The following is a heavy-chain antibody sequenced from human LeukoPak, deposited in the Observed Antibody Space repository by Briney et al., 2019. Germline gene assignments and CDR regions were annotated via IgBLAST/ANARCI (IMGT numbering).Heavy chain of an antibody. CDR1: GFSFSTYG. Sequence: GGSLRLSCAASGFSFSTYGMHWVRQAPGKGLEWVAAISYDGSNKYYADSVKGRFTISRDNSKNTLYLQMNSLRAEDTAVYYCARGATGFDYWGQGTLVTVSS. D-gene: IGHD1-26*01. V-gene: IGHV3-30*03. J-gene: IGHJ4*02. CDR2: ISYDGSNK. CDR3: ARGATGFDY.